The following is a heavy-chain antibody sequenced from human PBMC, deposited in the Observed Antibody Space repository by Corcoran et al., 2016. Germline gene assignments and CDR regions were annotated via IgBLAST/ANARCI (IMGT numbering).Heavy chain of an antibody. D-gene: IGHD7-27*01. J-gene: IGHJ6*02. Sequence: EVQLVESGGVVVQPGGSLRLSCAASGFTFDDYAMHWVRQAPGKGLEWVSLISWDGGSTYYADSVKGRFTISRDNSKNSLYLQMNSLRAEDTALYYCAKDMGAHWGSSGMDVWGQGTTVTVSS. CDR1: GFTFDDYA. V-gene: IGHV3-43D*03. CDR2: ISWDGGST. CDR3: AKDMGAHWGSSGMDV.